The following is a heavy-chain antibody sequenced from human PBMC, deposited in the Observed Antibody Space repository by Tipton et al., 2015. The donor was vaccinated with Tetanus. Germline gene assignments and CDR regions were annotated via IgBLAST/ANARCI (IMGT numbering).Heavy chain of an antibody. CDR1: GFIVSSHY. J-gene: IGHJ4*02. CDR2: MYSGGDT. Sequence: SLRLSCVASGFIVSSHYMSWVRHAPGTGLEWVSVMYSGGDTYYVDSVKGRFSISRDNAKSTLYLQMNSLRVEDTAVYYCVRDGGSSGWLAYWGQRTLVTVSS. D-gene: IGHD6-19*01. CDR3: VRDGGSSGWLAY. V-gene: IGHV3-53*01.